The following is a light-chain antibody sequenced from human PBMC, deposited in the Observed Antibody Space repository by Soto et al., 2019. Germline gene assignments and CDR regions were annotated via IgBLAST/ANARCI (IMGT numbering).Light chain of an antibody. Sequence: EIVLTQSPGTLSLSPGERATLSCTASQSVSSNYLAWYQQKPGQAPRLLIYGASSRATGIPDRFSGSGSGTDFTLTISRLEPEGFAVYYCQQYGGSPRTFGQGTKVEIK. CDR3: QQYGGSPRT. V-gene: IGKV3-20*01. CDR1: QSVSSNY. J-gene: IGKJ1*01. CDR2: GAS.